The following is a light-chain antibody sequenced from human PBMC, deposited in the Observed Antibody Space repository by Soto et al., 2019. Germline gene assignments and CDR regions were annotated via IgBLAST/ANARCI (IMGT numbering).Light chain of an antibody. Sequence: ESVLTQSPGTLSLSPGERATLSCRASQSVASSFLAWYQQKPGQAPRLLIYGASSRATGIPDRFSGSGSGTDFTLTITRLEPEDFAVYYCQQFATSPFTFGPGTTVDVK. CDR3: QQFATSPFT. V-gene: IGKV3-20*01. CDR1: QSVASSF. J-gene: IGKJ3*01. CDR2: GAS.